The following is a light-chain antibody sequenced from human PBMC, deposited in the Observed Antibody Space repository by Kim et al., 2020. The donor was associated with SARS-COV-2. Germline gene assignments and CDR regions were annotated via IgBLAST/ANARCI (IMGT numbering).Light chain of an antibody. CDR3: MAYAGSDTLI. CDR2: DVT. J-gene: IGLJ2*01. V-gene: IGLV2-8*01. Sequence: TTSCTGPSSDVGYYGYVSWYQQYPGKAPKLIIYDVTVRPSGVPDRFSGSKSGNTASLTVSGLQTEDEADYYCMAYAGSDTLIFGGGTQLTVL. CDR1: SSDVGYYGY.